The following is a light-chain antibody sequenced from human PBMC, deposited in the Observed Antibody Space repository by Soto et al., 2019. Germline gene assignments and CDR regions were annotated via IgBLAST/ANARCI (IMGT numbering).Light chain of an antibody. CDR1: QSVSSF. V-gene: IGKV3-11*01. Sequence: EIVLTQSPATLSLSPGERATLSCRASQSVSSFLACYQQKPGQAPRLLIYETFNRATGVPARFSGSGSGTDFTLTISSLEPEDFVVYYCQQRSNWWTFGQGTKVDIK. J-gene: IGKJ1*01. CDR2: ETF. CDR3: QQRSNWWT.